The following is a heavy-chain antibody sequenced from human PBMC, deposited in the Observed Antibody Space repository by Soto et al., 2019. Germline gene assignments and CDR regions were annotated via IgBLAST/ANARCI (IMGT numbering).Heavy chain of an antibody. V-gene: IGHV4-59*01. J-gene: IGHJ6*02. CDR1: GGSITDYF. Sequence: SETLSLTCTVSGGSITDYFWTWIRQPPGKGLEWIGYIYYSGRTNYNPSLKNRVTISVDTSKNQFSLKLSSVTAADTAVYYCARDWRGYSYGFYYYYGMDVWGQGTTVTVSS. D-gene: IGHD5-18*01. CDR3: ARDWRGYSYGFYYYYGMDV. CDR2: IYYSGRT.